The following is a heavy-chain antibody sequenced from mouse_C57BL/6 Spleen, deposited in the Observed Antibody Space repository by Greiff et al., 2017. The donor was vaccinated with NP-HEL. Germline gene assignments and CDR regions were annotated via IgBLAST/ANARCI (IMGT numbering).Heavy chain of an antibody. CDR1: GYTFTSYW. CDR3: ARGAYYSNYGDYFDY. D-gene: IGHD2-5*01. V-gene: IGHV1-7*01. CDR2: INPSSGYT. Sequence: VQLQQSGAELAKPGASVKLSCKASGYTFTSYWMHWVKQRPGQGLEWIGYINPSSGYTKYNQKFKDKATLTADKSSSTAYMQLSSLTYEDSAAYDCARGAYYSNYGDYFDYWGQGTTLTVSS. J-gene: IGHJ2*01.